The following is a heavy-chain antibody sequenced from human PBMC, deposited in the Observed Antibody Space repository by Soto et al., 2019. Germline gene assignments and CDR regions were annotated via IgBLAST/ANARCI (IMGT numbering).Heavy chain of an antibody. CDR2: IYYSGST. Sequence: SETLSLTCTVSGGSTSSGDYYWSWIRQPPGKGLEWIGYIYYSGSTYYNPSLKSRVTISVDTSKNQFSLKLSSVTAADTAVYYCARELGGNSEFDYWGQGTLVTVSS. J-gene: IGHJ4*02. V-gene: IGHV4-30-4*01. CDR1: GGSTSSGDYY. D-gene: IGHD2-21*02. CDR3: ARELGGNSEFDY.